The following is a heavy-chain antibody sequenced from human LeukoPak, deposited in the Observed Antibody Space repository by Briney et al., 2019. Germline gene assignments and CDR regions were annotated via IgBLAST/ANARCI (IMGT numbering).Heavy chain of an antibody. J-gene: IGHJ5*02. CDR3: AKCSGGNCYHSDDH. CDR2: ISSGNRYI. V-gene: IGHV3-21*01. D-gene: IGHD2-15*01. Sequence: GGSLRLYCAAYGFTFSANSMNWVRQAQGQGLEGFSSISSGNRYIYYADSVKGRFTISTDNATDSLYLQMNSLRAEATAVCDCAKCSGGNCYHSDDHWGQGTLVTVSP. CDR1: GFTFSANS.